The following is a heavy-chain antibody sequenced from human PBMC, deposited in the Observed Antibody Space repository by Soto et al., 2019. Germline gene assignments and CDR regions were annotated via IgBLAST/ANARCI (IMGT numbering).Heavy chain of an antibody. J-gene: IGHJ4*02. CDR1: SGSFSGYY. CDR3: ARAPKVSGSSQTRPDF. D-gene: IGHD6-6*01. Sequence: PSETLSLTCSIYSGSFSGYYWSWIRQPPGKGLKWIGEISQSGNTNYSPSLKSRVSISIDTSKKQFSLNLASVSAADTAVYYCARAPKVSGSSQTRPDFWGQGTLVT. V-gene: IGHV4-34*01. CDR2: ISQSGNT.